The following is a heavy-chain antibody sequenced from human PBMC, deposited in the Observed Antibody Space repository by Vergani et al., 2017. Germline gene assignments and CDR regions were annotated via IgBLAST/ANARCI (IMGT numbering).Heavy chain of an antibody. D-gene: IGHD3-16*01. J-gene: IGHJ2*01. V-gene: IGHV4-39*01. Sequence: QLQLQESGPGLVKPSETLSLICTVFGGSINPSSSFWGWIRQSPGKGLEWIGSIKYGGRTYYILSLQSRATVFVETSKNQFSLNLTSVTAADTAVYYWARGGGHSWYFGLWGRGTLVTVSS. CDR3: ARGGGHSWYFGL. CDR1: GGSINPSSSF. CDR2: IKYGGRT.